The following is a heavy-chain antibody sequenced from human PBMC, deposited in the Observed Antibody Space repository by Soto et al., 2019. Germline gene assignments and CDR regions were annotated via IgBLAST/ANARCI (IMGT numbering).Heavy chain of an antibody. J-gene: IGHJ4*02. CDR3: ARAPSRYCSSTSCYASSNYFDY. CDR2: IIPILGIA. V-gene: IGHV1-69*02. CDR1: GGTFSSYT. D-gene: IGHD2-2*01. Sequence: ASVKVSCKASGGTFSSYTISWVRQAPEQGLEWMGRIIPILGIANYAQKFQGRVTITADKSTSTAYMELSSLRSEDTAVYYCARAPSRYCSSTSCYASSNYFDYWGQGTLVTSPQ.